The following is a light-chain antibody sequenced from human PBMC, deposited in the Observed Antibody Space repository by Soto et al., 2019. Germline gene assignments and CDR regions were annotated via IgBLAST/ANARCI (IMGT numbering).Light chain of an antibody. Sequence: ELVMTQSPATLSVSPGESATLSCTASQSVSSNLAWYQQKPGQAPRLLIHDASYRATDIPPRLSGSGSGTDFTLTISSLEPEDFAGYYCQQRRSWPPTITFGQGTRLEIK. J-gene: IGKJ5*01. CDR1: QSVSSN. CDR2: DAS. V-gene: IGKV3-11*01. CDR3: QQRRSWPPTIT.